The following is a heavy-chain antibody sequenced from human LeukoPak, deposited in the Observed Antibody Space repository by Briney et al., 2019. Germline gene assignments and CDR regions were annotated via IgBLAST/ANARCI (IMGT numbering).Heavy chain of an antibody. CDR2: VNPKNGEI. V-gene: IGHV1-69-2*01. D-gene: IGHD5-18*01. Sequence: ASVKVSCKASGYTFTNYYVHWVQQAPGKGLQWMGRVNPKNGEIYYAAMFQGRISITADTSADTAYMELTSLTSDDTALYYCATPSGCHYGYYYFHYWGQGTLVTVSS. CDR1: GYTFTNYY. CDR3: ATPSGCHYGYYYFHY. J-gene: IGHJ4*02.